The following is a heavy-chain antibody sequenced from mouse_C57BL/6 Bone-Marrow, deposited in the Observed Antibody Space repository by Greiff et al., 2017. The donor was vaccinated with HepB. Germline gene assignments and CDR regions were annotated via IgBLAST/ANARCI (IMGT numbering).Heavy chain of an antibody. Sequence: VQLQQSGAELVRPGTSVKVSCKASGYAFTNYLIEWVKQRPGQGLEWIGVINPGSGGTNYNEKFKGKATLTADKSSSTAYMQLSSLTSEDSAVYFCYIYYYGSSYGAWFAYWGQGTLVTVSA. CDR2: INPGSGGT. CDR3: YIYYYGSSYGAWFAY. V-gene: IGHV1-54*01. D-gene: IGHD1-1*01. CDR1: GYAFTNYL. J-gene: IGHJ3*01.